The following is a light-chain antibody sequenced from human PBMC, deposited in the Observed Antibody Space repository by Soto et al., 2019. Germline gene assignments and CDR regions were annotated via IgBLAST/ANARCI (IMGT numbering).Light chain of an antibody. V-gene: IGLV1-51*02. CDR1: SSNIESDY. J-gene: IGLJ3*02. Sequence: QSVLTQPPSVSAAPGQKVTISCSGGSSNIESDYISWYQHLPGTAPKLLIYENNKRPSGIPDRFSGSKSGTSATLGITGLQSGDEADYYCGTWDSSLSGVFGGGTKLTVL. CDR3: GTWDSSLSGV. CDR2: ENN.